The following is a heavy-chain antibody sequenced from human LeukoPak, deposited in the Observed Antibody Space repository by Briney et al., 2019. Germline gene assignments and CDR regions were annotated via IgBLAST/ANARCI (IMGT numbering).Heavy chain of an antibody. D-gene: IGHD2-15*01. V-gene: IGHV3-48*03. Sequence: GGSLRLSCAASGFTSSSYEMNWVRQAPGKGLEWVSYISSTGSTVYYADSVKGRFTISRDNAKNSLYLQMNSLRAEDTAVYYCARQIAHFDYWGQGTLVTVSS. CDR1: GFTSSSYE. J-gene: IGHJ4*02. CDR3: ARQIAHFDY. CDR2: ISSTGSTV.